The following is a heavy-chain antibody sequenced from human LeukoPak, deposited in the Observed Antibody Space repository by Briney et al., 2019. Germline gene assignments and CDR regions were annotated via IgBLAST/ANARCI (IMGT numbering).Heavy chain of an antibody. Sequence: GASVKVSCKASGGTFSSYAISWVRQAPGQGLEWMGIINPSGGSTSYAQKFQGRVTMTRDTSTSTVYMELSSLRSEDTAVYYCAREANGVVVPALWGQGTMVTVSS. V-gene: IGHV1-46*03. CDR3: AREANGVVVPAL. D-gene: IGHD2-2*01. CDR2: INPSGGST. CDR1: GGTFSSYA. J-gene: IGHJ3*01.